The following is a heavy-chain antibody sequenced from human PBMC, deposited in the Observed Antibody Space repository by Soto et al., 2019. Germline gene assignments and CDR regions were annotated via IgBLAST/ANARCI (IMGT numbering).Heavy chain of an antibody. Sequence: PGGSLRLSCAASGFTFSSYAMHWVRQAPGKGLEWVAVISYDGSNKYYADSVKGRFTISRDNSKNTLYLQMNSLRAEDTAVYYCARAERNYYFDYWGQGTLVTVSS. CDR1: GFTFSSYA. CDR2: ISYDGSNK. J-gene: IGHJ4*02. CDR3: ARAERNYYFDY. V-gene: IGHV3-30-3*01.